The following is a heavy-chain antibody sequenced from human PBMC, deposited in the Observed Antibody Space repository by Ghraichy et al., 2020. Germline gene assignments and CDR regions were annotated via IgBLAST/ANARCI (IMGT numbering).Heavy chain of an antibody. D-gene: IGHD6-19*01. Sequence: ASVKVSCKASGYTFTGYYMHWVRQAPGQGLEWMGWINPNSGGTNYAQKFQGRVTMTRDTSISTAYMELSRLRSDDTAVYYCASTTRGPRYSSGWYSPPGGFDFQHWGQGTLVTVSS. V-gene: IGHV1-2*02. CDR2: INPNSGGT. J-gene: IGHJ1*01. CDR1: GYTFTGYY. CDR3: ASTTRGPRYSSGWYSPPGGFDFQH.